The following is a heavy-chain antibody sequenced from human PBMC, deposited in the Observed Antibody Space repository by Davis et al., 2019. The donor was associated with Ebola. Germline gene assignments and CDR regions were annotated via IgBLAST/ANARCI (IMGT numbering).Heavy chain of an antibody. J-gene: IGHJ4*02. D-gene: IGHD6-13*01. Sequence: PSETLSLTCAVSGGSISSGGYSWSWIRQPPGKGLEWIGYIYHSGSTNYNPSLKSRVTISVDTSKNQFSLKLSSVTAADTAVYYCARAGRIAAAGMHFDYWGQGTLVTVSS. V-gene: IGHV4-30-2*01. CDR3: ARAGRIAAAGMHFDY. CDR1: GGSISSGGYS. CDR2: IYHSGST.